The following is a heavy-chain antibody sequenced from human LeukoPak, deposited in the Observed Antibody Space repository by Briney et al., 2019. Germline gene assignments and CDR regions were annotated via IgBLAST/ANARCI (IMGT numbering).Heavy chain of an antibody. CDR1: GFTFSSYT. Sequence: GGSLRLSCAASGFTFSSYTMNWVRQAPGKGLEWVSYISSSSTIYYTDSVKGRFIISRDNAKNSLYLQMNSLRAEDTAVYYCATGAGRGYNLWGQGTLITVSS. CDR2: ISSSSTI. D-gene: IGHD5-24*01. V-gene: IGHV3-48*01. J-gene: IGHJ4*02. CDR3: ATGAGRGYNL.